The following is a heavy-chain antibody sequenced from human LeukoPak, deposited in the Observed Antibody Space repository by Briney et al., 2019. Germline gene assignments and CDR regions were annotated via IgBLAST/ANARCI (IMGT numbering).Heavy chain of an antibody. CDR3: AREGWLQSSPFDY. CDR1: GGTFSSYA. V-gene: IGHV1-69*13. CDR2: IIPIFGTA. Sequence: GASVKVSCKASGGTFSSYAISWVRQAPGQGLEWMGGIIPIFGTANYAQEFQGRVTITADESTSTAYMELSSLRSEDTAVYYCAREGWLQSSPFDYWGQGTLVTVS. J-gene: IGHJ4*02. D-gene: IGHD5-24*01.